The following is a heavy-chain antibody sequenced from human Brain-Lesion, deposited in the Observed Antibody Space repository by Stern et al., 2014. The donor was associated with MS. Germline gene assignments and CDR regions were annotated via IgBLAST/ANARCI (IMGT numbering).Heavy chain of an antibody. V-gene: IGHV4-61*02. D-gene: IGHD2-2*01. CDR1: GGSISSGGYY. CDR2: IFNSGRT. CDR3: ARGRVVPGFQYYATDV. J-gene: IGHJ6*02. Sequence: QVQLVQSGPGLVKPSQTLSLSCTVSGGSISSGGYYWSWIRQPAGKGLEWIGRIFNSGRTSYNPSLNSRVTLSIATSKNQFSLRLNSMAAADTAVYYCARGRVVPGFQYYATDVWGQGTTVIVSS.